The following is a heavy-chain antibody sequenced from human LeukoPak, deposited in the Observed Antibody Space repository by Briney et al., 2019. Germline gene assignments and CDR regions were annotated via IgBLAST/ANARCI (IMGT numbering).Heavy chain of an antibody. CDR1: GYTFTSYG. CDR3: ARMRDYDILTGYYKRIPPDY. D-gene: IGHD3-9*01. CDR2: ISAYNGNT. Sequence: ASVKVSCKASGYTFTSYGISWVRQAPGQGLEWMGWISAYNGNTNYAQKLQGRVTMTTDTSTSTAYMELRSLRSDDTAVYYCARMRDYDILTGYYKRIPPDYWGQGTLVTVSS. V-gene: IGHV1-18*01. J-gene: IGHJ4*02.